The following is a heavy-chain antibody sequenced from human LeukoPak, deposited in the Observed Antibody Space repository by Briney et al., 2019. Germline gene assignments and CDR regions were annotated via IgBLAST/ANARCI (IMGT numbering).Heavy chain of an antibody. Sequence: GGSLRLSCAASGFTFSSYAMSWVRQAPGKGLEWVSAISGSGGSTYNADSVKGRFTISRDNSKNTLYLQMNSLRAEDTAVYYCAKDYYYDSSGYYDYWGQGTLVTVSS. D-gene: IGHD3-22*01. CDR3: AKDYYYDSSGYYDY. CDR1: GFTFSSYA. J-gene: IGHJ4*02. CDR2: ISGSGGST. V-gene: IGHV3-23*01.